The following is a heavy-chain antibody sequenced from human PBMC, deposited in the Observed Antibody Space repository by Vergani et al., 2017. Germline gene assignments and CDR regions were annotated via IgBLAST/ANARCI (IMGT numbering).Heavy chain of an antibody. D-gene: IGHD1-26*01. J-gene: IGHJ3*02. Sequence: QVQLVQSGAEVKKPGSSVKVSCKASGGTFSSYTISWVRQAPGQGLEWMGRIIPILGIANYAQKFQGRVTITADKSTSTAYMELSSLRSEDTAVYYCARIPGGVGATFILAFDIWGQGTMVTVSS. CDR3: ARIPGGVGATFILAFDI. CDR1: GGTFSSYT. V-gene: IGHV1-69*02. CDR2: IIPILGIA.